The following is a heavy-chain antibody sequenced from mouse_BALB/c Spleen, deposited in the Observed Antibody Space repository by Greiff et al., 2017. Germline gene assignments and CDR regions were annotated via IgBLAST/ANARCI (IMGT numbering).Heavy chain of an antibody. J-gene: IGHJ3*01. D-gene: IGHD2-4*01. Sequence: GQLQQSGAELVRPGALVKLSCKASGFNIKDYYMHWVKQRPEQGLEWIGWIDPENGNTIYDPKFQGKASITADTSSNTAYLQLSSLTSEDTAVYYCAIDYDGWFAYWGQGTLVTVSA. V-gene: IGHV14-1*02. CDR1: GFNIKDYY. CDR2: IDPENGNT. CDR3: AIDYDGWFAY.